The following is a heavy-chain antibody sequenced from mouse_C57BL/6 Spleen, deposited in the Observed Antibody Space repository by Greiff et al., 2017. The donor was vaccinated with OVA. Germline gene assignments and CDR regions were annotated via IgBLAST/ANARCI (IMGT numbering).Heavy chain of an antibody. V-gene: IGHV14-3*01. CDR2: IDPANGNT. CDR1: GFNIKNTY. Sequence: VQLKQSVAELVRPGASVKLSCTASGFNIKNTYMHWVKQRPEQGLEWIGRIDPANGNTKYAPKFQGKATITADTSSNTAYLKLSSLTSEDTAIYYGAILIYYDGSSYAMGYWGQGTSVTVSS. CDR3: AILIYYDGSSYAMGY. D-gene: IGHD1-1*01. J-gene: IGHJ4*01.